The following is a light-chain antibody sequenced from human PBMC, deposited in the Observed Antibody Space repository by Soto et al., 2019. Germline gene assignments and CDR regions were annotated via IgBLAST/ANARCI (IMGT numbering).Light chain of an antibody. CDR3: MQALQSPRT. J-gene: IGKJ1*01. Sequence: DIVMTQSPLSLPVAPGGPASISCRSSQSLLHQSRYNYLDWFLQKPGQSPQLLIYLGSNRASGVPDRFSGSGSGTNFTLKISRVEAEDVGVYYCMQALQSPRTFGRGTKVDIK. V-gene: IGKV2-28*01. CDR1: QSLLHQSRYNY. CDR2: LGS.